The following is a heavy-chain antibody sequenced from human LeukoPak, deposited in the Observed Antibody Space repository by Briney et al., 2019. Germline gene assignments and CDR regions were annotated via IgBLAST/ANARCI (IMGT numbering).Heavy chain of an antibody. Sequence: SETPSLTCTVSGGSISSGDYYWSWIRQPPGKGLEWIGYIYYSGSTYYNPSLKSRVTISVDTSKNQFSLKLSSVTAADTAVYYCAREDRVHAFDIWGQGTMVTVSS. D-gene: IGHD3-22*01. CDR2: IYYSGST. CDR1: GGSISSGDYY. V-gene: IGHV4-30-4*01. CDR3: AREDRVHAFDI. J-gene: IGHJ3*02.